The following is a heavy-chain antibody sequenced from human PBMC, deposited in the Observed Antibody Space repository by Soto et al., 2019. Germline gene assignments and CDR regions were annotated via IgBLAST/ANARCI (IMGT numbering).Heavy chain of an antibody. CDR3: ARDPYSSTTVTRMDY. V-gene: IGHV3-48*02. D-gene: IGHD4-17*01. CDR1: GFTFSNYA. J-gene: IGHJ4*02. CDR2: ISHKSSAT. Sequence: EVQLVESGGGLVQPGGSLRLSCAGSGFTFSNYAMNWVRQAPGKGLEWVSYISHKSSATYHADSVKGRFTISRDNAQNSLYLQMNSLTDEDTAIDYCARDPYSSTTVTRMDYWGRGTLVTVSS.